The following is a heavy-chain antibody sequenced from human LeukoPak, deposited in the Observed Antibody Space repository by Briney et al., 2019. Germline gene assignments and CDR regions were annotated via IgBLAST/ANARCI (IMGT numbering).Heavy chain of an antibody. CDR3: ARDQTNGYFDWYYYYGMDV. V-gene: IGHV3-7*01. J-gene: IGHJ6*02. CDR1: GFTFSTYW. CDR2: IDQDGSHE. Sequence: GGSLRLSCAASGFTFSTYWMSWVRQAPGKGLEWVANIDQDGSHEYYLDSVKGRFTISRDNAKNSLYLQMNSLRAEDTAVYYCARDQTNGYFDWYYYYGMDVWGQGTTVTVSS. D-gene: IGHD3-9*01.